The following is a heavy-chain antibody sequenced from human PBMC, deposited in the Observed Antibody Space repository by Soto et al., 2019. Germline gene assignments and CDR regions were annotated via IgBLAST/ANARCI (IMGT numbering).Heavy chain of an antibody. V-gene: IGHV3-48*03. CDR2: ISSSGSTI. D-gene: IGHD3-22*01. J-gene: IGHJ4*02. Sequence: GGSLRLSCAASGFTFSSYEMNWVRQAPGKGLEWVSYISSSGSTIYYADSVKGRFTISRDNAKNSLYLQMNSLRAEDTAVYYCAREPARITMIVVVKYYFDYWGQGTLVTVSS. CDR3: AREPARITMIVVVKYYFDY. CDR1: GFTFSSYE.